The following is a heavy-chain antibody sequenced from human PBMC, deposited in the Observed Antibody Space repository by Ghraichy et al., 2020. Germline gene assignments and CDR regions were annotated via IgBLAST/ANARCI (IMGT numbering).Heavy chain of an antibody. D-gene: IGHD1-7*01. V-gene: IGHV3-74*03. CDR2: IKSDGIST. CDR3: VRDGNYKIDY. J-gene: IGHJ4*02. CDR1: GFTFSSSW. Sequence: GGSLRLSCAASGFTFSSSWMHWVRQAPGKGLVWVSRIKSDGISTMYMDSVKGRFTVSRDNATNTQYLQMNSLRAEDTAVYYCVRDGNYKIDYWGQGTLVTVSS.